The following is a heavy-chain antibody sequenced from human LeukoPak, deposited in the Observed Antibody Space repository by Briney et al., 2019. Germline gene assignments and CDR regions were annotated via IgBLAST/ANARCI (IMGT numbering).Heavy chain of an antibody. V-gene: IGHV4-61*02. D-gene: IGHD1-26*01. Sequence: SETLSLTCTVSGGSISSGSYYWSWIRQPAGKGLEWIGRIYTSGSTNYNPSLKSRVTISVDTSKNQFSLKLSSVTAADTAVYYCARDKWELHRTGYYYYYYMDVWGKGTTVTISS. J-gene: IGHJ6*03. CDR2: IYTSGST. CDR3: ARDKWELHRTGYYYYYYMDV. CDR1: GGSISSGSYY.